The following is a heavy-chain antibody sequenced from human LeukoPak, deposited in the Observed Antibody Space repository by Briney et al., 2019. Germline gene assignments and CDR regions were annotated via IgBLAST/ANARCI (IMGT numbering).Heavy chain of an antibody. CDR3: ASTSSSSPAAARGFFDY. CDR1: GFTFSSYS. Sequence: GGSLRLSCAASGFTFSSYSMNWVRQAPGKGLGWVSSIISSSSYIYYADSVKGRFTISRDNAKNSLYLQMNSLRAEDTAVYYCASTSSSSPAAARGFFDYWGQGTLVTVSS. J-gene: IGHJ4*02. D-gene: IGHD2-2*01. V-gene: IGHV3-21*01. CDR2: IISSSSYI.